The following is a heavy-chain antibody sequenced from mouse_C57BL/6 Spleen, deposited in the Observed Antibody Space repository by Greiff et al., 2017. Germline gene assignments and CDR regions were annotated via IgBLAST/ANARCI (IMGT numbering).Heavy chain of an antibody. J-gene: IGHJ4*01. CDR1: GFTFSSYG. CDR2: ISSGGSYT. Sequence: EVKVVESGGDLVKPGGSLKLSCAASGFTFSSYGMSWVRQTPDKRLEWVATISSGGSYTYYPDSVKGRFTISRDNAKNTLYLQMSSLKSEDTAMYYCARQDYYAMDYWGQGTSVTVSS. CDR3: ARQDYYAMDY. V-gene: IGHV5-6*01.